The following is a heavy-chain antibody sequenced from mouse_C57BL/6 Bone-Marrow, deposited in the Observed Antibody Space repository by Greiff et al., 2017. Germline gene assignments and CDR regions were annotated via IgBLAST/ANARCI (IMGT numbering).Heavy chain of an antibody. CDR1: GFTFSDYG. D-gene: IGHD3-2*02. Sequence: EVKVVESGGGLVKPGGSLKLSCAASGFTFSDYGMHWVRQAPEKGLEWVAYISSGSSTIYYADTVKGRFTISRDKAKNTLFLQMTSLRSEDTAMYYCARRETAQATRNAMDYWGQGTSVTVSS. J-gene: IGHJ4*01. CDR3: ARRETAQATRNAMDY. V-gene: IGHV5-17*01. CDR2: ISSGSSTI.